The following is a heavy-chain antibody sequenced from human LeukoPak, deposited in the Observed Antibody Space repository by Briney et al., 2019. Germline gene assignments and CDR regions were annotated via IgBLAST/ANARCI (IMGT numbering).Heavy chain of an antibody. V-gene: IGHV1-24*01. CDR2: FDPEHGET. Sequence: ASVKVSCKVSGYSLTDLSMHWVRQPPGKGLEWMGCFDPEHGETIYTQKFQGRVTMTEDTSTDTAYMELSSLKSEDTAVYYCAKDENTHFDYWGQGILVTVSS. CDR1: GYSLTDLS. CDR3: AKDENTHFDY. J-gene: IGHJ4*02. D-gene: IGHD2-15*01.